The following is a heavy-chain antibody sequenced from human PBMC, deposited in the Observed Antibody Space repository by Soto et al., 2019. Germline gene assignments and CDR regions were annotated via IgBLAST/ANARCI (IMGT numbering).Heavy chain of an antibody. Sequence: QVQLVESGGGVVQPGRSLRLSCAASGITFSGYGFHWVRQAPGKGLEWVAVIWYAGSKQYYANAVKGRFTGYIDSSKNTVYLQMNSLRADDTAVYYCAKYNDRNRLYSQFDYWGQGTLVTVFS. J-gene: IGHJ4*02. CDR2: IWYAGSKQ. CDR1: GITFSGYG. CDR3: AKYNDRNRLYSQFDY. V-gene: IGHV3-33*06. D-gene: IGHD3-22*01.